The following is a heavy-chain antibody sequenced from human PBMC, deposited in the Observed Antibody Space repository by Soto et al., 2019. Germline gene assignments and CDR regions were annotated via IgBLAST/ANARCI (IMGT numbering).Heavy chain of an antibody. V-gene: IGHV3-23*01. CDR2: ISGSGGST. D-gene: IGHD2-2*01. CDR3: ARSQGSSTSLEIYYYYYYGMDV. CDR1: GFTFSSYA. Sequence: GGSLRLSCAASGFTFSSYAMSWVRQAPGKGLEWVSAISGSGGSTYYAQKFQGRITITADESTSTAYMELSSLRSEDTAVYYCARSQGSSTSLEIYYYYYYGMDVWGQGTTVTVSS. J-gene: IGHJ6*02.